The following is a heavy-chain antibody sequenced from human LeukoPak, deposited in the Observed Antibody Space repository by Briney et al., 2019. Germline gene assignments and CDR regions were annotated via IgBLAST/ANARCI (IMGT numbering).Heavy chain of an antibody. D-gene: IGHD3-22*01. J-gene: IGHJ5*02. CDR1: GFTFTSSA. CDR2: IVVGSGNT. V-gene: IGHV1-58*01. CDR3: ARAHYDSSGYYYGFFWFDP. Sequence: ASVKVSCKASGFTFTSSAVQWVRQARGQRLEWIGWIVVGSGNTNYAQKFQERVTITRDMSTSTAYMELSSLRSEDTAVYYCARAHYDSSGYYYGFFWFDPWGQGTLVTVSS.